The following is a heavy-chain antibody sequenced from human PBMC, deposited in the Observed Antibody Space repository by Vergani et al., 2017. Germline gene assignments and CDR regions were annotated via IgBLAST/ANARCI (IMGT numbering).Heavy chain of an antibody. CDR2: IYSGGST. D-gene: IGHD3-10*01. Sequence: EVQLVESGGGLIQPGGSLRLSCAASGFTVSSNYMSWVRQAPGKGLEWVSVIYSGGSTYYADSVKGRFTISRHNSKNTLYLQMNSLRAEDTAVYYCARGNYGSGSYYNDYWGQGTLVTVSS. V-gene: IGHV3-53*04. CDR3: ARGNYGSGSYYNDY. J-gene: IGHJ4*02. CDR1: GFTVSSNY.